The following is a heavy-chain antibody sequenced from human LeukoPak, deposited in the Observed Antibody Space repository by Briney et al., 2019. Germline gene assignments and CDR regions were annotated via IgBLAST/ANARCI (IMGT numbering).Heavy chain of an antibody. CDR3: AKGETAVAGLDY. D-gene: IGHD6-19*01. J-gene: IGHJ4*02. CDR2: ISGSGGST. CDR1: GFTSSSYA. V-gene: IGHV3-23*01. Sequence: GGSLRLSCAASGFTSSSYAMSWVRQAPGRGLEWVSAISGSGGSTYYADSVKGRFTISRDNSKNTLYLQMNSLRAEDTAVYYCAKGETAVAGLDYWGQGTLVTVSS.